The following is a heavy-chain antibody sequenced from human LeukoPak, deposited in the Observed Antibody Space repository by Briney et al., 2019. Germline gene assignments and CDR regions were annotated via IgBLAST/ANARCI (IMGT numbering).Heavy chain of an antibody. CDR3: ASGSWYDDNDAFDI. Sequence: AASVKVSCKASGYTFTSYAMHWVRQAPGRRLEWMGWINAGNGNTKYSQKFQGRVTITRDTSASTAYMELSSLRSEDTAVYYCASGSWYDDNDAFDIWGQGTMVTVSS. J-gene: IGHJ3*02. CDR2: INAGNGNT. D-gene: IGHD6-13*01. V-gene: IGHV1-3*01. CDR1: GYTFTSYA.